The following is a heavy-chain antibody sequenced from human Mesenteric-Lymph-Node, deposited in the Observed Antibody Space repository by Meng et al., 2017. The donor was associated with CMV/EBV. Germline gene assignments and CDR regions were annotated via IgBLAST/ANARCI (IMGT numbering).Heavy chain of an antibody. CDR2: TYYQSESYN. J-gene: IGHJ4*02. CDR3: ARDRDSSGYPFDY. V-gene: IGHV6-1*01. Sequence: SGDSVSSHSAARTWNRQSPSRGLEWLGRTYYQSESYNDYAVSVKSRITTNVDTPKNEFSLQLNSVTPEDTAVYFCARDRDSSGYPFDYWGQGTLVTVSS. D-gene: IGHD3-22*01. CDR1: GDSVSSHSAA.